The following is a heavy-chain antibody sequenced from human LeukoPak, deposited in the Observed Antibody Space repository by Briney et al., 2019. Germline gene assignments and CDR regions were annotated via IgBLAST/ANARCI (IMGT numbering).Heavy chain of an antibody. V-gene: IGHV4-4*02. CDR2: IYYTGNT. CDR3: ARLGYCSGGSCYYYYYMDV. Sequence: PSETLSLTCAVSGGSITSSNWWSWVRQPPGKGLEWIGEIYYTGNTNYNPSLKSRVTISVDKSNNQFSLNLSSVTAADTAAYYCARLGYCSGGSCYYYYYMDVWGKGTTVTVSS. CDR1: GGSITSSNW. D-gene: IGHD2-15*01. J-gene: IGHJ6*03.